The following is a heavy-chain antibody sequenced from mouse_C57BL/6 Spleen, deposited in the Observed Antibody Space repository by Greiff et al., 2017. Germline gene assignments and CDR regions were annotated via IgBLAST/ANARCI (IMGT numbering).Heavy chain of an antibody. D-gene: IGHD2-3*01. CDR3: ARSSIYDGSPHFDV. V-gene: IGHV1-81*01. CDR1: GYTFTSYG. CDR2: IYPRSGNT. J-gene: IGHJ1*03. Sequence: QVQLQQSGAELARPGASVKLSCKASGYTFTSYGISWVKQRTGQGLEWIGEIYPRSGNTYYNEKFKGKATLTADKSSSTAYMELRSLTSEDSAVYFCARSSIYDGSPHFDVWGTGTTVTVSS.